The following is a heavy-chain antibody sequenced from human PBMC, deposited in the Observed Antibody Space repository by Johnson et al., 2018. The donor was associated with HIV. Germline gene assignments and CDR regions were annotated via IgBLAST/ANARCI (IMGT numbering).Heavy chain of an antibody. CDR3: ARDRGYWDAFDI. Sequence: VQLVESGGGLVQPGGSLRLSCAASGFTFSSYWMSWVRPAPGQGLEWVANIKQDGSEKYYVDSVKGRFTISRDNSKNTLYLQMNSLRAEDTAVYYCARDRGYWDAFDIWGQGTMVIVSS. V-gene: IGHV3-7*01. D-gene: IGHD3-22*01. J-gene: IGHJ3*02. CDR2: IKQDGSEK. CDR1: GFTFSSYW.